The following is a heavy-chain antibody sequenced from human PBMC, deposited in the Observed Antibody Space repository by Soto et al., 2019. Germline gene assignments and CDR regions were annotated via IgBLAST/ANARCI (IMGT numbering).Heavy chain of an antibody. D-gene: IGHD2-21*02. CDR1: GDSISSGASY. V-gene: IGHV4-31*03. CDR3: ARTAKNWFDP. CDR2: IYYRGST. Sequence: TLSLTCTVSGDSISSGASYWSFIRQHPGKGLEWLGYIYYRGSTYYNSSLKSRLIISIDTSKNQFALRLSSVTAADTAVYYCARTAKNWFDPWGQGTPVTVSS. J-gene: IGHJ5*02.